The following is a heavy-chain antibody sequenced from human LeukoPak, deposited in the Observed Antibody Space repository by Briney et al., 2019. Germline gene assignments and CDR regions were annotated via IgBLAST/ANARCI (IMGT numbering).Heavy chain of an antibody. V-gene: IGHV3-21*01. CDR3: ARDPYSGGYGPYYYYYMDV. CDR2: ITSSSTYI. D-gene: IGHD1-26*01. J-gene: IGHJ6*03. Sequence: GGSLRLSCAASGFTFSSYAISWVRHAPGKGLEWVSSITSSSTYIYYADSVKGRFTISRDNAENSLYLQMNSLRDEDTAVYYCARDPYSGGYGPYYYYYMDVWGKGTTVTISS. CDR1: GFTFSSYA.